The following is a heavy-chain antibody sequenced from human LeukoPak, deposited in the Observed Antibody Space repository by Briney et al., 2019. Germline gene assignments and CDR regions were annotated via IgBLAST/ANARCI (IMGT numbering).Heavy chain of an antibody. CDR1: GFTFDDYA. V-gene: IGHV3-9*01. Sequence: GGSLRLSCAVSGFTFDDYAMHWVRQAPGKGLEWVSGISWSGGDIGYADSVKGRFTISRDNSKNTLYLQMNSLRAEDTAVYYCAKDHDPNYYDSSYFDYWGQGTLVTVSS. D-gene: IGHD3-22*01. CDR2: ISWSGGDI. J-gene: IGHJ4*02. CDR3: AKDHDPNYYDSSYFDY.